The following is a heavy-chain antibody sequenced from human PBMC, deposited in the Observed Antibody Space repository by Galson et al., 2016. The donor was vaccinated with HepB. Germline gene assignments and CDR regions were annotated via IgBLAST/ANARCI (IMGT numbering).Heavy chain of an antibody. J-gene: IGHJ3*02. CDR1: GGSISSSSYY. V-gene: IGHV4-39*01. D-gene: IGHD2/OR15-2a*01. CDR3: VRIGGEFDKSNKACDI. CDR2: IYYRGST. Sequence: LSLTCSASGGSISSSSYYWGRIRQPPGKGLEWIGNIYYRGSTYYNPSLKSRVAISVDTSRNQFSLKVRSVTAADTAVYYCVRIGGEFDKSNKACDIWGQGTMVTVSS.